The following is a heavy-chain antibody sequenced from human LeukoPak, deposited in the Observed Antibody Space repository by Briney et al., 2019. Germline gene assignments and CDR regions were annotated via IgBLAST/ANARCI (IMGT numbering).Heavy chain of an antibody. CDR2: IYHTGST. CDR3: ASRKLGNDY. J-gene: IGHJ4*02. Sequence: TSETLSLTCTVSGGSISSYYWSWIRQSPGKGLEWIGYIYHTGSTSYSPSLKSRVTISADTSQNQFSLKLSSVTAADTAVYYCASRKLGNDYWGQGTLVTVSS. V-gene: IGHV4-59*01. D-gene: IGHD7-27*01. CDR1: GGSISSYY.